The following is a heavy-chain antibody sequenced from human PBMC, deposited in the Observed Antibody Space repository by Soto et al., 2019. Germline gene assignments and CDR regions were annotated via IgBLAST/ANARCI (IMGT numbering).Heavy chain of an antibody. Sequence: ASVKVSCKASGYTFTNYGISWVRQAPGQGLEWMGWISAYNGNTNYAQKLQGRVTMTTDTSTSTAYMELRSLRSDDTAVYYCARDPGYCSSTSCYAGDAFDIWGQGTMVTVSS. V-gene: IGHV1-18*01. CDR2: ISAYNGNT. D-gene: IGHD2-2*01. CDR3: ARDPGYCSSTSCYAGDAFDI. CDR1: GYTFTNYG. J-gene: IGHJ3*02.